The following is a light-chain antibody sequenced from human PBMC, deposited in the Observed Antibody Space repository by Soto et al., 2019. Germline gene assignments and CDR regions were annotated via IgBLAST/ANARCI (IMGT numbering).Light chain of an antibody. CDR3: LQSYSNPT. J-gene: IGKJ2*01. V-gene: IGKV1-39*01. CDR2: TAS. Sequence: IQMTQSPSSLSASVGDRVTITCRASQNINNYLNWYQHKPGKAPKLLIYTASSLQFGVPSRFSGSGSGTDFTLTISSLQPEDFATYYCLQSYSNPTFGQGTKL. CDR1: QNINNY.